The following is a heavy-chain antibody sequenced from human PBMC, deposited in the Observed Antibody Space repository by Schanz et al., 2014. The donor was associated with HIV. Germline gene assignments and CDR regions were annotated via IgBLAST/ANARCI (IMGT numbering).Heavy chain of an antibody. D-gene: IGHD2-15*01. CDR2: IWYDGGNK. CDR3: ARGGIWEWDQPDFDY. CDR1: GFTFSYYG. Sequence: QVQMVISGGGVVQPGRSLRLSCAASGFTFSYYGMYWVRQAPGKGPEWVAVIWYDGGNKYYEESVKGRFTISRDNSKNTLYLQMNSLRAEDTAVYYCARGGIWEWDQPDFDYWGQGTLVTVSS. J-gene: IGHJ4*02. V-gene: IGHV3-33*01.